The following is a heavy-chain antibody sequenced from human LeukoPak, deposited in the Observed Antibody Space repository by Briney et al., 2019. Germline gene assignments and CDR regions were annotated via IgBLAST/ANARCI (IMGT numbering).Heavy chain of an antibody. CDR3: ASIDTAVVRTDS. CDR1: GGSISSGSYH. CDR2: IYTSGNT. Sequence: SQTLSLTCTVSGGSISSGSYHWSWIRQPAGKGLEWIGRIYTSGNTNYNPSLKSRVTISVGTSKNQFSLKLRSVTAADTAVYYCASIDTAVVRTDSWGQGTLVTVSS. J-gene: IGHJ4*02. V-gene: IGHV4-61*02. D-gene: IGHD5-18*01.